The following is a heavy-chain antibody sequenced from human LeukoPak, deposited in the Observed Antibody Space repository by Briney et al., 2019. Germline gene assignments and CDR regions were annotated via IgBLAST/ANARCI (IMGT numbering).Heavy chain of an antibody. V-gene: IGHV3-30-3*01. CDR3: ARDQVGAIGGSAYGWFGP. D-gene: IGHD1-26*01. J-gene: IGHJ5*02. CDR1: GFTFSTYA. CDR2: ISSDGSKK. Sequence: AGGSLRLSCAASGFTFSTYAVHWVRQAPGKGLEWVALISSDGSKKYYADSVRGRLTITRDNSKSTLYLQMNSLTPEDTAVYYCARDQVGAIGGSAYGWFGPWGQGTLVSVSS.